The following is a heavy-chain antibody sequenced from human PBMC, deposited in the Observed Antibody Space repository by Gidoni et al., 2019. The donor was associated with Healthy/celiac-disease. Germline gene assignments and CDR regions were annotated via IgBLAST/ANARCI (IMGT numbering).Heavy chain of an antibody. Sequence: QVQLVQSGAEVKKPGASVKVSCKASGYTFTSYDINWVRQATGQGLEWMGWMNPNSGNTGYAQKFQGRVTMTRNTSISTAYMELSSLRSEDTAVYYCAGVSYCSGGSCYYYGMDVWGQGTTVTVSS. CDR1: GYTFTSYD. J-gene: IGHJ6*02. CDR2: MNPNSGNT. V-gene: IGHV1-8*01. D-gene: IGHD2-15*01. CDR3: AGVSYCSGGSCYYYGMDV.